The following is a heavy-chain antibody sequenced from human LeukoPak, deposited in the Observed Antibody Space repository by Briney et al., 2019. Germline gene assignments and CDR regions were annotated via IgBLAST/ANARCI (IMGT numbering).Heavy chain of an antibody. J-gene: IGHJ4*02. D-gene: IGHD2-15*01. CDR2: ISAYNGNT. CDR3: AFVVVVAASDY. CDR1: GYTCTSYG. Sequence: ASVKVSCKASGYTCTSYGISWVRQATGQGLEWMGWISAYNGNTNYAQKLQGRVTMTTDTSTSTAYMELRSLRSDDTAVYYCAFVVVVAASDYWGQGTLVTVSS. V-gene: IGHV1-18*04.